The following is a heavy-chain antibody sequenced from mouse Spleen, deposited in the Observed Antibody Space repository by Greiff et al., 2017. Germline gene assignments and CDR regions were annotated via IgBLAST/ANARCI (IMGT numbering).Heavy chain of an antibody. Sequence: VQLQQPGAELVKPGASVKLSCKASGYTFTDYYMNWVKQSHGKSLEWIGVINPYNGGTSYNQKFKGKATLTVDKSSSTAYMELNSLTSEDSAVYYCARNGNYLYYFDYWGQGTTLTVSS. J-gene: IGHJ2*01. CDR3: ARNGNYLYYFDY. CDR1: GYTFTDYY. V-gene: IGHV1-19*01. CDR2: INPYNGGT. D-gene: IGHD2-1*01.